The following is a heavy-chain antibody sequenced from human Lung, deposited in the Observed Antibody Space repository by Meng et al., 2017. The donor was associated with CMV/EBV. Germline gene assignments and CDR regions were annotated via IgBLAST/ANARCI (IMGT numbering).Heavy chain of an antibody. CDR3: ARMRGSGSEDS. J-gene: IGHJ5*02. CDR2: VHHSRGT. Sequence: SETLSLXCTVSGGSISSGDFYWTWIRQSPGKGLEWIGYVHHSRGTYYNPSLRSRVVISAETSKNQFSLRLTSVTAADTALYFCARMRGSGSEDSWGPGTLVTVPS. D-gene: IGHD3-10*01. CDR1: GGSISSGDFY. V-gene: IGHV4-30-4*08.